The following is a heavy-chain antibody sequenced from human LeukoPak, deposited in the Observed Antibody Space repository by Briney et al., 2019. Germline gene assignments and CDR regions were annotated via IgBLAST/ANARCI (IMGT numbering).Heavy chain of an antibody. CDR3: ARLRKYYYGSGNLWYYYGMDV. D-gene: IGHD3-10*01. J-gene: IGHJ6*02. CDR1: GGSISSYY. V-gene: IGHV4-59*08. Sequence: SETLSLTCTVSGGSISSYYWSWIRQPPWKGLEWIGYIYYSGSTNYNPSLKSRVTISVDTSKNQFSLKLSSVTAADTAVYYCARLRKYYYGSGNLWYYYGMDVWGQGTTVTVSS. CDR2: IYYSGST.